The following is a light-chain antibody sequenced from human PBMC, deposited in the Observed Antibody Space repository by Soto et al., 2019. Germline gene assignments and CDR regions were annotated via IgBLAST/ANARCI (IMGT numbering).Light chain of an antibody. Sequence: EIVMTQSPATLSVSPGERATLSCRASQSVSSNLAWYQQKPGQAPRLLIYGASTRATGIPARFSGSGSGTEFTLTISSLQSEDFAVYYCQQRSSRVTFGQGTRLEIK. CDR1: QSVSSN. V-gene: IGKV3-15*01. CDR3: QQRSSRVT. J-gene: IGKJ5*01. CDR2: GAS.